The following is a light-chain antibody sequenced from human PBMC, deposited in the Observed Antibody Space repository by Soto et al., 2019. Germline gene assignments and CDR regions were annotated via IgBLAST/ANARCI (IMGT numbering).Light chain of an antibody. CDR3: QQSYSTLYT. CDR2: AAS. V-gene: IGKV1-39*01. Sequence: DIQMTQSPSSLSASVGDRVTITCRASQSISSYLNCYQQKPGKAPKLLIYAASSLQSGVPSRFSGSGSGTDFTLTISSLQPEDVATYYCQQSYSTLYTFGQGTKLEIK. CDR1: QSISSY. J-gene: IGKJ2*01.